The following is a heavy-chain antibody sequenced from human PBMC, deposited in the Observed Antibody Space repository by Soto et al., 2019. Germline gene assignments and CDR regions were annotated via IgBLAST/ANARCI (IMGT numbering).Heavy chain of an antibody. CDR3: AGGVATRRYYYGMDV. Sequence: ASVKVSCKASGFTFTSYYRHWVRQAPGQGLEWMGIINPTCGSTSYAQKFPGRVTITADESTSTAYMELSSLRSEDTAVYYCAGGVATRRYYYGMDVWGQGTTVTVSS. D-gene: IGHD5-12*01. CDR2: INPTCGST. CDR1: GFTFTSYY. J-gene: IGHJ6*02. V-gene: IGHV1-46*01.